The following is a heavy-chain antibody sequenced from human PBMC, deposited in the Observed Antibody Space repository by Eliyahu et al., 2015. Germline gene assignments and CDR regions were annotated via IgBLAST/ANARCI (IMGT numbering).Heavy chain of an antibody. CDR1: GFTFSSYS. J-gene: IGHJ4*02. D-gene: IGHD4-17*01. V-gene: IGHV3-21*01. CDR3: ASTVTLDFFDY. CDR2: ISSSSSYI. Sequence: EVQLVESGGGXVKPGGSLXLSCAXSGFTFSSYSMNWVRQAPGKGLEWVSSISSSSSYIYYADSVKGRFTISRDNAKNSLYLQMNSLRAEDTAVYYCASTVTLDFFDYWGQGTLVTVSS.